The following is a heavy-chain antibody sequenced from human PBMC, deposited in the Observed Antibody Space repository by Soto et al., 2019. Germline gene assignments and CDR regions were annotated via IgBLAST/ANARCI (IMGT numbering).Heavy chain of an antibody. V-gene: IGHV3-72*01. Sequence: EVQLVESGGGLVQPGGSLRLSCTASGFTFSDYYMDWVRQAPGKGLEWVGRVKNKANSHTTEYAASVKGRFTISRDDSKNSLSPQMNSLKSEDTAVYYCARGHHAFDYWGQGTLVTVSS. CDR1: GFTFSDYY. J-gene: IGHJ4*02. CDR2: VKNKANSHTT. CDR3: ARGHHAFDY.